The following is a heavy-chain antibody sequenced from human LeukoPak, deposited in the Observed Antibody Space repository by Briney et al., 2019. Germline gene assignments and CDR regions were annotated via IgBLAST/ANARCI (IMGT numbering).Heavy chain of an antibody. J-gene: IGHJ4*02. CDR2: IYYSGRT. CDR3: ARSDLYGDYPPGNY. CDR1: GGSISTYY. D-gene: IGHD4-17*01. V-gene: IGHV4-59*01. Sequence: PSETLSLTCTVSGGSISTYYRNWVRPPPGKGREWIGYIYYSGRTNYNPSLKSRVSISIDTSKNQFSLTLSSVTAADTAFYYCARSDLYGDYPPGNYWGQGTPVAVSS.